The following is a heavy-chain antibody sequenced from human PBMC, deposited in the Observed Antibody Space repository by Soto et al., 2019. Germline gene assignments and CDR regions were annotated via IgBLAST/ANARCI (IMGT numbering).Heavy chain of an antibody. J-gene: IGHJ6*02. CDR1: GGSISSGGYS. Sequence: SETLCLTCAVSGGSISSGGYSWSWIRQPPGKGLEWIGYIYYSGSTNYNPSLKSRVTISVDTSKNQFSLKLSSVTAADTAVYYCAREGLTGTIGLYYYYGMDVWGQGTTVTVSS. CDR2: IYYSGST. CDR3: AREGLTGTIGLYYYYGMDV. D-gene: IGHD1-7*01. V-gene: IGHV4-61*08.